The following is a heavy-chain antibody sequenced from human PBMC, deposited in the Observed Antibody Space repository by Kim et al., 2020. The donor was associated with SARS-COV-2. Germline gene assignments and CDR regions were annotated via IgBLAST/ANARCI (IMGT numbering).Heavy chain of an antibody. D-gene: IGHD2-2*01. J-gene: IGHJ4*02. CDR3: AKRDCTTASCHFYYFYY. CDR1: GFTFSSFW. Sequence: GGSLRLSCAASGFTFSSFWMHWVRQVPGKGLVWVSGINGDGSSTNYADSVKGRITISRDNAKNTLYLQMNSLRADDTAIYYCAKRDCTTASCHFYYFYYWGQGSLVTVSS. CDR2: INGDGSST. V-gene: IGHV3-74*01.